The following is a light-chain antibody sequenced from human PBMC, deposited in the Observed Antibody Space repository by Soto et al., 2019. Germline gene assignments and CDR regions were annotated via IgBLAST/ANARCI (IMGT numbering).Light chain of an antibody. V-gene: IGKV3-15*01. J-gene: IGKJ4*01. CDR2: GAS. CDR3: QNYNYWPPAT. CDR1: QSIRSN. Sequence: EIVMTQSPATLSVSPGERGTLSCRASQSIRSNVAWYQQRPGQAPRLLIFGASVRATGVPDRFSGSGSGTDFTLTSNSLQSEDSAVYYCQNYNYWPPATFGGGTKVEI.